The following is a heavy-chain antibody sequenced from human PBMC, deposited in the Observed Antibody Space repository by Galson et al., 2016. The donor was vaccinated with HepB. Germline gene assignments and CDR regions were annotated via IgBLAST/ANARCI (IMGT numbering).Heavy chain of an antibody. CDR2: INVGNGNT. V-gene: IGHV1-3*01. J-gene: IGHJ4*02. D-gene: IGHD3-22*01. Sequence: SCKASGYTFTDYSMHWVRQAPGQGLEWMGWINVGNGNTRYSQKLQDRVTMTRDTSATTAYMELSSLTSEDTAVYYCARVYDSVGYYRLTSDYWGQGTLVTVSS. CDR3: ARVYDSVGYYRLTSDY. CDR1: GYTFTDYS.